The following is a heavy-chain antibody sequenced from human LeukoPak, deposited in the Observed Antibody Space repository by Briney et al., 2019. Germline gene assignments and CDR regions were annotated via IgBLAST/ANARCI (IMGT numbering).Heavy chain of an antibody. CDR2: IFPSGGEI. J-gene: IGHJ4*02. V-gene: IGHV3-23*01. Sequence: GGSLRLSCAASGFTFSTFGMIWVRQPPGKGLEWVSSIFPSGGEIHYADSVRGRFTISRDNSKSTLSLQMNSLRAEDTAIYYCATYRQVLLPFESWGQGTLVTVSS. CDR1: GFTFSTFG. CDR3: ATYRQVLLPFES. D-gene: IGHD2-8*02.